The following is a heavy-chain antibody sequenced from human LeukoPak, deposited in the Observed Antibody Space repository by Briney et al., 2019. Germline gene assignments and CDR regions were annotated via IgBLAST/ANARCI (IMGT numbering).Heavy chain of an antibody. Sequence: GGSLRLSCAASGFTFSSYGMHWVRQAPGKGLEWVAFIRYDGSNKYYADSVKGRFTISGDNSKNTLYLQMNSLRAEDTAVYYCAKDTGRGIAARPDAFDIWGQGTMVTVSS. CDR1: GFTFSSYG. J-gene: IGHJ3*02. CDR3: AKDTGRGIAARPDAFDI. D-gene: IGHD6-6*01. V-gene: IGHV3-30*02. CDR2: IRYDGSNK.